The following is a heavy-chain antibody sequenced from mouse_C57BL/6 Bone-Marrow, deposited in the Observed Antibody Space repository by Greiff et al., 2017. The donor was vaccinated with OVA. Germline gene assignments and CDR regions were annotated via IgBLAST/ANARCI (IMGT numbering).Heavy chain of an antibody. V-gene: IGHV14-3*01. D-gene: IGHD1-1*01. CDR2: IDPANGNT. CDR1: GFNIKNTY. CDR3: ARGDYYGSSPNYFDY. Sequence: VQLKESVAELVRPGASVKLSCTASGFNIKNTYMHWVKQRPEQGLEWIGRIDPANGNTKYAPKFQGKATITADTSSNTAYLQLSSLTSEDTAIYYCARGDYYGSSPNYFDYWGQGTTLTVSS. J-gene: IGHJ2*01.